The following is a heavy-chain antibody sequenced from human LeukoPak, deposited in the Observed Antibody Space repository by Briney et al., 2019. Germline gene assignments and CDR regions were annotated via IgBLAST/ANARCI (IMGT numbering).Heavy chain of an antibody. J-gene: IGHJ6*02. D-gene: IGHD2-21*02. Sequence: PGGSLRLSCAVSGFTFSDHYMDWFRQAPGKGLEWVARSKDKANSYITEYAASMRGRFTISRDDSQNSLYLQMNSLKTEDTAVYYGARRNTAPAHYTRDVWGGGTTVPV. CDR2: SKDKANSYIT. V-gene: IGHV3-72*01. CDR3: ARRNTAPAHYTRDV. CDR1: GFTFSDHY.